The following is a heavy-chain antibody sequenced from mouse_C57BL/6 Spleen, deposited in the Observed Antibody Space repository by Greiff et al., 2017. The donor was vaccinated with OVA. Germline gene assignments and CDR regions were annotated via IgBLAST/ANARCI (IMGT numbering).Heavy chain of an antibody. V-gene: IGHV1-26*01. Sequence: EVQLQQSGPELVKPGASVKISCKASGYTFTDYYMNWVKQSHGKSLEWIGDINPNNGGTSYNQKFKGKATLTVDKSSSTAYMELRSLTSEDSAVYYCARKLWLRQEDYYAMDYWGKGTSVTVSS. D-gene: IGHD2-2*01. CDR1: GYTFTDYY. J-gene: IGHJ4*01. CDR3: ARKLWLRQEDYYAMDY. CDR2: INPNNGGT.